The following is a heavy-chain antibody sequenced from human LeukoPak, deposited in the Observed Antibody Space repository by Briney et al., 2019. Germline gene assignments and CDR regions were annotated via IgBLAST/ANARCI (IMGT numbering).Heavy chain of an antibody. CDR2: VNPANDKT. CDR1: GYTSNTFD. J-gene: IGHJ6*03. V-gene: IGHV1-8*03. Sequence: GSVKPSCKASGYTSNTFDINWVRRATGQRPEWMGWVNPANDKTVYAPNFQGRVSISSNNSIITAYMEFSGLQSDVTAVYYCARGRRLRGVTSRPIYYYYDMDDWGGGTTVTVS. D-gene: IGHD3-10*01. CDR3: ARGRRLRGVTSRPIYYYYDMDD.